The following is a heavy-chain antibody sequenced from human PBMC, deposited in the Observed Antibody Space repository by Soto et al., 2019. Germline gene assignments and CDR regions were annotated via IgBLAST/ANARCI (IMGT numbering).Heavy chain of an antibody. CDR2: ISYDGSNK. Sequence: QVQLVESGGGVVQPGRSLRLSCAASGFTFSSYAMHWVRQAPGKGLEWVAVISYDGSNKYYADSVKGRFTISRDNSKNTLYLQMNSLRAEDTAVYYCARDLYYYDSSGNFDYWGQGTLVTVSS. CDR3: ARDLYYYDSSGNFDY. CDR1: GFTFSSYA. J-gene: IGHJ4*02. D-gene: IGHD3-22*01. V-gene: IGHV3-30-3*01.